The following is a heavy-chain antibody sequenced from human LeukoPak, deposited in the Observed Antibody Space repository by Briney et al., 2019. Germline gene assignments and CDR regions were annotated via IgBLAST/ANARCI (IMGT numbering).Heavy chain of an antibody. CDR2: ISGTGGRT. Sequence: GGSLRLSCTASGFTFSNYAMTWVRQAPGKGLEWVSSISGTGGRTYSADSVKGRFTISRDNSKNTLYLQMDSLRVEDTAVYYCGGYSSLDHWGQGTLVTVSS. CDR3: GGYSSLDH. V-gene: IGHV3-23*01. CDR1: GFTFSNYA. J-gene: IGHJ4*02. D-gene: IGHD3-22*01.